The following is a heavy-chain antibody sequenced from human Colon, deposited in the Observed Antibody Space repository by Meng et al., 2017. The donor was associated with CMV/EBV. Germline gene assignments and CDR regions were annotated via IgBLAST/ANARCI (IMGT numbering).Heavy chain of an antibody. V-gene: IGHV4-34*01. Sequence: GSFRYAYWSWIRHSTGKGLEWIGEVDQSGSTNYNPSLQSRVTISVDTSKNQFFLKLTSVAAADTGVYYCAGDKGLRGTSYQNPYFDYWGQGTLVTVSS. CDR3: AGDKGLRGTSYQNPYFDY. D-gene: IGHD1-1*01. J-gene: IGHJ4*02. CDR2: VDQSGST. CDR1: GSFRYAY.